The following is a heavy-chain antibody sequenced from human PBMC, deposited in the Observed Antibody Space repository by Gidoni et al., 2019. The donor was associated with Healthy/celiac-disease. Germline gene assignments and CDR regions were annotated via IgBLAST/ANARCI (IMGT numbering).Heavy chain of an antibody. D-gene: IGHD4-4*01. J-gene: IGHJ6*02. CDR1: GFTFSSYD. CDR3: ARGDYSIYYGMDV. CDR2: IGTAGDT. Sequence: EVQLVESGGGLVQPGGSLRLSCAASGFTFSSYDMHWVRQATGKGLEWVSAIGTAGDTYYPGSVKGRFTISRENAKNSLYLQMNSLRAGDTAVYYCARGDYSIYYGMDVWGQGTTVTVSS. V-gene: IGHV3-13*01.